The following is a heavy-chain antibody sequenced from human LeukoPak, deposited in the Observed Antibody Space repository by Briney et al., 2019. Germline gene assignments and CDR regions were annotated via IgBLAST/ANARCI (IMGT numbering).Heavy chain of an antibody. CDR3: ARSINSGCLDY. D-gene: IGHD3-10*01. CDR1: GDSVSSNNAV. CDR2: TYYRSKWFY. V-gene: IGHV6-1*01. Sequence: SQTLSLTCAISGDSVSSNNAVGNWVRQSPSRGLGWLGKTYYRSKWFYDYAVSVKSRITITPDTSKNHLSLQLDSVTPEDTALYYCARSINSGCLDYWGQGVLVTVSS. J-gene: IGHJ4*02.